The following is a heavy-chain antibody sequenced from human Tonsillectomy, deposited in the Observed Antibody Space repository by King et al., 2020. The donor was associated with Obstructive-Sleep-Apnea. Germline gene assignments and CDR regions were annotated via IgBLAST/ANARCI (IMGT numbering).Heavy chain of an antibody. D-gene: IGHD6-19*01. CDR1: GFTFSSYS. V-gene: IGHV3-21*01. Sequence: VQLVESGGGLVKPGGSLRLSCAASGFTFSSYSMNWVRQAPGKGLEGVSSISSSSSYIYYADSVKGRFTISRDNATNSLYLQMNSLRAEDTAVYYCARDLSSGAFDILGQGTMVTVSS. J-gene: IGHJ3*02. CDR3: ARDLSSGAFDI. CDR2: ISSSSSYI.